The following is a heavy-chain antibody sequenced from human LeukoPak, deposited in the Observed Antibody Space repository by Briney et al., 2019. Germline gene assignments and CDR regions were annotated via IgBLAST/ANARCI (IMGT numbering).Heavy chain of an antibody. CDR1: GGSISSYY. Sequence: SETLSLTCTVSGGSISSYYWSWIRQPAGKGLEWIGRIYTSGSTNYNPSLKSRVTMSVDTSKNQFSLKLTSVTASDTAVYYCAIAPPGGIYYYYLDVWGKGTTVTVSS. CDR2: IYTSGST. CDR3: AIAPPGGIYYYYLDV. V-gene: IGHV4-4*07. J-gene: IGHJ6*03. D-gene: IGHD3-16*01.